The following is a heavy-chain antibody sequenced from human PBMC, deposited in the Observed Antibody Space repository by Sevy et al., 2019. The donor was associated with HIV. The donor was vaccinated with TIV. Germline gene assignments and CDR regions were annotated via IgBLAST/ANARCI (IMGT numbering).Heavy chain of an antibody. J-gene: IGHJ6*02. Sequence: ASVKVSCKASGYTFTSYYMHWVRQAPGQGLEWMGIINPSGGSTSYAQKFQGRVTMTRDTSTSTVYMELGSLRSEDTAVYYCARCAGYCSGGSCPLFYYYGMDVWGQGTTVTVSS. V-gene: IGHV1-46*01. CDR3: ARCAGYCSGGSCPLFYYYGMDV. CDR2: INPSGGST. D-gene: IGHD2-15*01. CDR1: GYTFTSYY.